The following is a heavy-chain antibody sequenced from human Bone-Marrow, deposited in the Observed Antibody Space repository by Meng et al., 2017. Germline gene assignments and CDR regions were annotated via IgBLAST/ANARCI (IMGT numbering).Heavy chain of an antibody. CDR2: IYHSEGT. CDR1: GYSISSGYY. J-gene: IGHJ4*02. CDR3: ARGHYDSSGPNFDY. D-gene: IGHD3-22*01. V-gene: IGHV4-38-2*01. Sequence: SETLSLTCAVSGYSISSGYYRGWIRQPPGKGLEWIGSIYHSEGTYYNPSLKSRVTISVDTSKNQFSLKLSSVTASDTAVYYCARGHYDSSGPNFDYWGQGTLVTVSS.